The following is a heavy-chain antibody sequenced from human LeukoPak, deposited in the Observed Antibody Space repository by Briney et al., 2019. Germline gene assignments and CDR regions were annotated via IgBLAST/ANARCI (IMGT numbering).Heavy chain of an antibody. CDR1: GDSISSGDYY. V-gene: IGHV4-61*08. CDR2: IYYSGNT. J-gene: IGHJ4*02. D-gene: IGHD3-22*01. Sequence: SETLSLTCTVSGDSISSGDYYWSWIRQPPGKGLEWIGYIYYSGNTYYNPSLKSRVTISVDTSKNQFSLRLISVTAADTAMYYCARATMIAVLPPHFDYWGQGTLVTVSS. CDR3: ARATMIAVLPPHFDY.